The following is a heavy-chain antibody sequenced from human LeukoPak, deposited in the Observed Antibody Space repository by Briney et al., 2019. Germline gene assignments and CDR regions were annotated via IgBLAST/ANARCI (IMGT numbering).Heavy chain of an antibody. CDR1: GFTFSSYA. D-gene: IGHD3-10*01. CDR2: ISGSGGST. CDR3: AKDRAPYGSGGGEDYFDL. Sequence: GGSLRLSCAASGFTFSSYAMSWVRQAPGKGLEWVSAISGSGGSTYYADSVKGRFTISRDNSKNTLYLQMNSLRAEDTAVYYCAKDRAPYGSGGGEDYFDLWGRGTLVTVSS. V-gene: IGHV3-23*01. J-gene: IGHJ2*01.